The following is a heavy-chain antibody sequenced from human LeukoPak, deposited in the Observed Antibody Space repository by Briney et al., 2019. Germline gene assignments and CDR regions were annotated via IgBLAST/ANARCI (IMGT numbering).Heavy chain of an antibody. CDR2: IYYSGST. J-gene: IGHJ4*02. V-gene: IGHV4-39*01. D-gene: IGHD5-18*01. CDR1: GGSISSSSYY. CDR3: ARHNRLVDTAMDSTGYFDY. Sequence: SETLSLTCTVSGGSISSSSYYWGWIRQPPGKGLEWIGSIYYSGSTYYNPSLKSRVTISVDTSKNQFSLKLSSVTAADTAVYYCARHNRLVDTAMDSTGYFDYWGQGTLVTVSS.